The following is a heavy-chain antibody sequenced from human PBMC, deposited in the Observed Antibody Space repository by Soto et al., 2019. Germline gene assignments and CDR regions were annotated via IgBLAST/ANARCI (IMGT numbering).Heavy chain of an antibody. CDR2: INPSGGST. CDR3: AGTVTTYYYYYGMDV. D-gene: IGHD4-17*01. Sequence: ASVKVSCKASGYTFTSYYMHWLRQAPGQGLEWMGIINPSGGSTSYAQKFQGRVTMTRDTSTSTVYMELSSLRSEDTAVYYCAGTVTTYYYYYGMDVWGQGTTVTVSS. V-gene: IGHV1-46*01. J-gene: IGHJ6*02. CDR1: GYTFTSYY.